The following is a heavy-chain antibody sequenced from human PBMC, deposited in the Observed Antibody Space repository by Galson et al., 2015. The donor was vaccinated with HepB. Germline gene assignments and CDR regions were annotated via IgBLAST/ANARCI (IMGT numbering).Heavy chain of an antibody. D-gene: IGHD2-21*01. CDR3: VKGVRSDSYYYNMDV. J-gene: IGHJ6*02. CDR2: INTNGRST. CDR1: GFTFSSYV. Sequence: SLRLSCAASGFTFSSYVMYWVHQAPGKGLEYVSAINTNGRSTYYADSVKGRFTISRDNAKNTLYLQMSTLRAEDTGVYYCVKGVRSDSYYYNMDVWGQGTTVAVSS. V-gene: IGHV3-64D*06.